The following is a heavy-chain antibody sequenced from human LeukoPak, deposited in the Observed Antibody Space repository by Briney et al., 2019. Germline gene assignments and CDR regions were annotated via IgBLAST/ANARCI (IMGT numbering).Heavy chain of an antibody. Sequence: SGPALVKPTQTLTLTCTFSGFSLSTNGMCVSWILQPPGKALEWLARVDWDDDQYYSTSLKTRLTISKDPSKNQVVLIMTNMDPVDTATYYCARTPNIAVAGTRPYFDDWGQGTLVTVSS. D-gene: IGHD6-19*01. CDR1: GFSLSTNGMC. CDR2: VDWDDDQ. J-gene: IGHJ4*02. V-gene: IGHV2-70*11. CDR3: ARTPNIAVAGTRPYFDD.